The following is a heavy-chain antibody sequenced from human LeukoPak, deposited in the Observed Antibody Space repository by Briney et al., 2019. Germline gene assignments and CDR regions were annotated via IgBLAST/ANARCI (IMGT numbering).Heavy chain of an antibody. CDR2: IVVGSGNT. CDR3: AADWVAAAGALRYYYYMDV. J-gene: IGHJ6*03. D-gene: IGHD6-13*01. V-gene: IGHV1-58*02. CDR1: GFTFTISA. Sequence: SVTVSFTSSGFTFTISAMQWVRQARGQRLEWIGWIVVGSGNTNYAQKFQERVTITRDMSTSTAYMELSSLRSEDTAVYYCAADWVAAAGALRYYYYMDVWGKGTTVTVSS.